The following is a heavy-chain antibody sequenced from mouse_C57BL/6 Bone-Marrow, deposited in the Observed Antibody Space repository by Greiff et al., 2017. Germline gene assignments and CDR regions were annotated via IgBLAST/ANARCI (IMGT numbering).Heavy chain of an antibody. CDR2: IDPSDSET. CDR3: ARLTTVVASDY. CDR1: GYTFTSYW. D-gene: IGHD1-1*01. V-gene: IGHV1-52*01. J-gene: IGHJ2*01. Sequence: QVQLQQPGAELVRPGSSVKLSCKASGYTFTSYWMHWVKQRPIQGLEWIGNIDPSDSETHYNQKFKDKATLTVDKSSSTAYMQLSSLTSADSAVYYCARLTTVVASDYWGQGTTLTVSS.